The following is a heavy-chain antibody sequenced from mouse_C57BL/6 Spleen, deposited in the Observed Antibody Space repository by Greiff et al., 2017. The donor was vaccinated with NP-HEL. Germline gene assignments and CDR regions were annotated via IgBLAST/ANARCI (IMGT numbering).Heavy chain of an antibody. CDR2: ISSGGSYT. Sequence: EVQLVESGGDLVKPGGSLKLSCAASGFTFSSYGMSWVRQTPDKRLEWVATISSGGSYTYYPDSVKGRFTISRDNAKNTLYLQRSSLKSEDTAMYYCAREANSFFDYWGQGTTLTVSS. CDR1: GFTFSSYG. V-gene: IGHV5-6*01. CDR3: AREANSFFDY. D-gene: IGHD4-1*01. J-gene: IGHJ2*01.